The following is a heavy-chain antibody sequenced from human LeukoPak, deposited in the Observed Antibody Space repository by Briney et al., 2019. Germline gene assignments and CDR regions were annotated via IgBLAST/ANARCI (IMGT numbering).Heavy chain of an antibody. CDR2: ITSGSSNI. V-gene: IGHV3-21*01. J-gene: IGHJ6*03. CDR1: GFSFTNYS. CDR3: ARWELRGGYCYMDV. Sequence: GGSLRLSCAASGFSFTNYSMNWVRQAPGKGLEWVSSITSGSSNIYYADSVKGRFTISRDNAKNSLYLQVNSLRAEDTAVYYCARWELRGGYCYMDVWGKGTTVTVSS. D-gene: IGHD1-26*01.